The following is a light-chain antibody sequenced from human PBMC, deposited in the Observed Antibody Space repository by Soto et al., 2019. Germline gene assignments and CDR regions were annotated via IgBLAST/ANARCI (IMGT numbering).Light chain of an antibody. Sequence: DIQMTQSPSTLSASVGDRVIITCRASQSIGDWLAWYQQKPGKAPKLMIYDASSLESGVPSRFSGSGSGTEFTLTISSLQPDDVATYYCQQYNSYPRTFGQGTKVDIK. CDR2: DAS. V-gene: IGKV1-5*01. CDR1: QSIGDW. CDR3: QQYNSYPRT. J-gene: IGKJ1*01.